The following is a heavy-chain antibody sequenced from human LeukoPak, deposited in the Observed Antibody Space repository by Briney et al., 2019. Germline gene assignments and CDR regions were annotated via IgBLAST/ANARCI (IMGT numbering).Heavy chain of an antibody. D-gene: IGHD2-2*01. Sequence: SETLSLTCTVSGGSISSSGYYWGWIRQPPGKGLEWIGSVYYSGSTYYNPSLESRVTISVDTSENQFSLKLSSVTAADTAVYYCARHRGYCSSSSCHPFDYWGLGTLVTVSS. V-gene: IGHV4-39*01. CDR2: VYYSGST. CDR1: GGSISSSGYY. CDR3: ARHRGYCSSSSCHPFDY. J-gene: IGHJ4*02.